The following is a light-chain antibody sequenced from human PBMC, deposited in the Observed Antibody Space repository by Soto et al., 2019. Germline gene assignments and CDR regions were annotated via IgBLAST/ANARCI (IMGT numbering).Light chain of an antibody. CDR2: GAS. V-gene: IGKV3-20*01. CDR1: QSFNSTY. CDR3: QQYGSSPPIT. J-gene: IGKJ5*01. Sequence: EILLTQSPATLSLSPGERATLSCMASQSFNSTYLAWYQHKPGQAPRLXIYGASSRATGIPDRFSGSGSGTDFTLTISRLEPEDFAVYYCQQYGSSPPITFGQGTRLEI.